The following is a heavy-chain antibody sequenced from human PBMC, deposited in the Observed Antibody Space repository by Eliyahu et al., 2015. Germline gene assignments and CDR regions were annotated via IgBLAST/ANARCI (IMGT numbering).Heavy chain of an antibody. CDR2: INHSGST. D-gene: IGHD1-26*01. CDR1: GGSFGGYY. J-gene: IGHJ4*02. V-gene: IGHV4-34*01. Sequence: QVQLQQWGAGLLKPSETLSLTCAVCGGSFGGYYWSWIRQPPGKGLEGIGEINHSGSTNYNPSLKSRVTISVDTSKNQFSLKLSSVTAADTAVYYCAREGPGSVDYWGQGTLVTVSS. CDR3: AREGPGSVDY.